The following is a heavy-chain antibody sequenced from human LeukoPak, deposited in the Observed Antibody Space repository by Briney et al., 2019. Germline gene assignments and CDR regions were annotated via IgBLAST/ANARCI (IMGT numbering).Heavy chain of an antibody. CDR2: MGKTAGDT. J-gene: IGHJ4*02. CDR1: GFTFSIYD. Sequence: GGSLRLSCAASGFTFSIYDMHWVRPATGKGMEWASGMGKTAGDTYYSGSVKGRFTISRENAENSVYLEMNSLEAGDTAVYYCARGAAGFDYWGQGTLVSVSS. D-gene: IGHD6-13*01. V-gene: IGHV3-13*04. CDR3: ARGAAGFDY.